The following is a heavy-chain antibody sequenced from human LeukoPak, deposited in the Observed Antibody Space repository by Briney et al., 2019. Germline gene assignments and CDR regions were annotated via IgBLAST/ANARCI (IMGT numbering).Heavy chain of an antibody. V-gene: IGHV3-15*01. Sequence: GGSLRLSCAASGFIFSNAWMNWVRQAPGKGLEWVGRIKRKTDGGTTDYAAPVKGRFTISRDDSQNTVQLQISSLTAEDTAMYFCTTTYIVASTRKFGDYWGQGTLVGVSS. D-gene: IGHD5-12*01. CDR3: TTTYIVASTRKFGDY. J-gene: IGHJ4*02. CDR1: GFIFSNAW. CDR2: IKRKTDGGTT.